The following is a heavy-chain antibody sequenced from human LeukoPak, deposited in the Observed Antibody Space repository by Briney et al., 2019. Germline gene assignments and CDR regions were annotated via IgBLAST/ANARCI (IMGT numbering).Heavy chain of an antibody. V-gene: IGHV3-23*01. Sequence: GGSLRLSCAASGFTFSSYAMSWVRQAPGKGLEWVSAISGSGGSTYYADSVKGRFTISRDNSKNTLYLQMNSLRAEDTAVYYCAKPGKLQFLEYYYYYMDVWGKGTTVTVSS. CDR1: GFTFSSYA. J-gene: IGHJ6*03. D-gene: IGHD3-3*01. CDR2: ISGSGGST. CDR3: AKPGKLQFLEYYYYYMDV.